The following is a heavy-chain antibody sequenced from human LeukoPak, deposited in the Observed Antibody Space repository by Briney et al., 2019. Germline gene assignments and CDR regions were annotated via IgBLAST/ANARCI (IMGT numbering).Heavy chain of an antibody. D-gene: IGHD5-18*01. V-gene: IGHV3-48*03. CDR1: GFRFNTYE. CDR3: AGIYSYVHRPTEY. J-gene: IGHJ4*01. Sequence: PGGSPRLSCAASGFRFNTYEMNWVRQAPGKGLEWLSYISSSGSTKYYANSVKGRFTISRDNTGNSLYLQMNRLRAEDTAIYYCAGIYSYVHRPTEYWGQGILVTVSS. CDR2: ISSSGSTK.